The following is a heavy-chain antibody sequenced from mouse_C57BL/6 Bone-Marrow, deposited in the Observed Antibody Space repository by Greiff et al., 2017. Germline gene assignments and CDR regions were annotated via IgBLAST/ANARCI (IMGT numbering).Heavy chain of an antibody. D-gene: IGHD2-1*01. J-gene: IGHJ3*01. CDR3: ARGAYGIFAY. Sequence: VKVVESGPGLVQPSQSLSITCTVSGFSLTSYGVHWVRQSPGKGLEWLGVIWSGGSTDYNAAFISRLSISKDNSKSQVFFKMNSLQADDTAIYYCARGAYGIFAYWGQGTLVTGSA. CDR1: GFSLTSYG. CDR2: IWSGGST. V-gene: IGHV2-2*01.